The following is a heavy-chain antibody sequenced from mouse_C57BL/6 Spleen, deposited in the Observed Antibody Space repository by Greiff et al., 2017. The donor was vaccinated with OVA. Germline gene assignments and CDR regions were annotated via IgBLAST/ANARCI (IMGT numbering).Heavy chain of an antibody. D-gene: IGHD2-4*01. CDR1: GYTFTDYY. Sequence: EVMLQQSGPELVKPGASVKISCKASGYTFTDYYMNWVKQSHGKSLEWIGDINPNNGGTSYNQKFKGKATLTVDKSSSTAYMELRSLTSEDSAVYYCARENDYSWFAYWGQGTLVTVSA. CDR3: ARENDYSWFAY. V-gene: IGHV1-26*01. CDR2: INPNNGGT. J-gene: IGHJ3*01.